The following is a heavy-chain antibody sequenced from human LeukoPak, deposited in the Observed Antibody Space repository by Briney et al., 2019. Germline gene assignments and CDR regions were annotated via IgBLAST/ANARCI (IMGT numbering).Heavy chain of an antibody. V-gene: IGHV1-69*13. Sequence: SVKVSCKASGGTFSSYAISWVRQAPGQGLEWMGGIIPIFGTANYAQKFQGRVTITADESTSTAYMELSSLRSEDTAVYYCAKDLPAWFGDLSLSPTGYWGQGTLVTVSS. CDR2: IIPIFGTA. J-gene: IGHJ4*02. CDR3: AKDLPAWFGDLSLSPTGY. D-gene: IGHD3-10*01. CDR1: GGTFSSYA.